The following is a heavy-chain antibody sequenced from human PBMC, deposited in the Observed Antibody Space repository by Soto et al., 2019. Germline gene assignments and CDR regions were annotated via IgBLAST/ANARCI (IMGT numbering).Heavy chain of an antibody. V-gene: IGHV4-34*01. D-gene: IGHD3-16*02. CDR2: INHSGST. Sequence: QVQLQQWGAGLLKPSETLSLTCAAYGGSFTDYYWTWIRQPPGKGLEWIGEINHSGSTNYNPSLKNLVTISPDTTNNPFSLKLNSVTAADTAVYCCARVRARLVSHAVDFWGQGTLVTVSS. CDR3: ARVRARLVSHAVDF. J-gene: IGHJ3*01. CDR1: GGSFTDYY.